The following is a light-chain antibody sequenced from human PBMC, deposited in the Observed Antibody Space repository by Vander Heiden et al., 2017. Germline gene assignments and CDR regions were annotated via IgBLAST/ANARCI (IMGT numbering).Light chain of an antibody. Sequence: EIVLTQSPATLSLSPGERATLSCRASQGVNIFLAWYQQKPGQAPRLLITNASNRATGIPARFSGSGSGTDFTLTISSLDPEDFAVYYCQQRSNWPITCGQGTRLEIK. V-gene: IGKV3-11*01. CDR1: QGVNIF. J-gene: IGKJ5*01. CDR3: QQRSNWPIT. CDR2: NAS.